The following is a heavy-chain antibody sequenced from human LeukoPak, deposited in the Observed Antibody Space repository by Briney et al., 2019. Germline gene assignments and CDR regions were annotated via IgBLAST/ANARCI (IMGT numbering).Heavy chain of an antibody. D-gene: IGHD2-15*01. CDR1: GFTFSSYG. CDR2: IWYDGSNK. V-gene: IGHV3-33*06. J-gene: IGHJ4*02. Sequence: GGSLRLSCAASGFTFSSYGMHWVRQAPGKGLEWVAVIWYDGSNKYYADSVKGRFTISRDNSKNTLYLQMYGLRAEDTAVYYCAKDTFHAPLAATYWGQGTLVTVSS. CDR3: AKDTFHAPLAATY.